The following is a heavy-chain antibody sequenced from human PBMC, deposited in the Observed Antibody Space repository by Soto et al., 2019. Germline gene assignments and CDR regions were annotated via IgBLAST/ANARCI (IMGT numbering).Heavy chain of an antibody. V-gene: IGHV3-30-3*01. Sequence: QVQLVESGGGVVQPGRSLRLSCAASGFTFSSYAMHWVRQAPGKGLEWVAVISYDGSNKYYADSVKGRFTISRDNSKNTLYMQMNSLRAEDTAVYYCARDRRRELLPKYPGGYWGQGTLFTVSS. J-gene: IGHJ4*02. CDR2: ISYDGSNK. CDR1: GFTFSSYA. D-gene: IGHD1-26*01. CDR3: ARDRRRELLPKYPGGY.